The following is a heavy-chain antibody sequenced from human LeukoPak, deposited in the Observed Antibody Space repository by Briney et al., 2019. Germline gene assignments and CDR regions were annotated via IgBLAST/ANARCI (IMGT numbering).Heavy chain of an antibody. Sequence: SETLSLTCTVSGGSISSGGDYWSWIRHLPGKGLEWIGYISCSGTTYYSPSLKSRITISLDTSQNQFSLELSSVTAADTAVYYCARADWRGTNSRDAFDIWGLGTVVTVSS. CDR3: ARADWRGTNSRDAFDI. V-gene: IGHV4-31*03. CDR1: GGSISSGGDY. J-gene: IGHJ3*02. CDR2: ISCSGTT. D-gene: IGHD4/OR15-4a*01.